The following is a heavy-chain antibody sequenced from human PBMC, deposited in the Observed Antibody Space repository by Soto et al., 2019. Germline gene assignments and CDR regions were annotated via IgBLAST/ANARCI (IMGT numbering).Heavy chain of an antibody. J-gene: IGHJ4*02. Sequence: AKVSSKASGVSYTSQALCWAHHSPGQGLEWMGWISAYNGNTNYAQKLQGRVTMTTDTSTSTAYMELRSLRSDDTAVYYCASERGYSYGYDYWGQGTLVIVSS. CDR3: ASERGYSYGYDY. D-gene: IGHD5-18*01. CDR2: ISAYNGNT. CDR1: GVSYTSQA. V-gene: IGHV1-18*01.